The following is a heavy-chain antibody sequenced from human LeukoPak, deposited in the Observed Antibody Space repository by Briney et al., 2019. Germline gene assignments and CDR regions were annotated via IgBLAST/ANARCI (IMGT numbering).Heavy chain of an antibody. Sequence: GGSLRLSCAASGFTFSSYGMHWVRQAPGEGLEWVAVIWYDGSNKYYADSVKGRFTISRDNSKNTLYLQMNSLRAEDTAVYYCVRELIVGGNSWGAFDIWGQGTMVTVSS. J-gene: IGHJ3*02. CDR3: VRELIVGGNSWGAFDI. V-gene: IGHV3-33*01. D-gene: IGHD1-26*01. CDR2: IWYDGSNK. CDR1: GFTFSSYG.